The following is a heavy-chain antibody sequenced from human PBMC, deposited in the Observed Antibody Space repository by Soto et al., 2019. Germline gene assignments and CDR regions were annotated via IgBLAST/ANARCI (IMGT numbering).Heavy chain of an antibody. CDR3: ARASSGAGILYGMDV. J-gene: IGHJ6*02. V-gene: IGHV3-30-3*01. Sequence: QVQLVESGGGVVQPGRSLRLSCAASGFTFSSYAMHWVRQAPGKGLEWVAVISYDGSNKYYADSVKGRFTISRDNSKNTLDLQMNSLRAEDTAVYYCARASSGAGILYGMDVWGQGTTVTVSS. D-gene: IGHD3-10*01. CDR1: GFTFSSYA. CDR2: ISYDGSNK.